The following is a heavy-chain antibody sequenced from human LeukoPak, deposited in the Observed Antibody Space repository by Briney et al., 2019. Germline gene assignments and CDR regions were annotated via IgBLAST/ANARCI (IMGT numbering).Heavy chain of an antibody. CDR2: IYTSGST. V-gene: IGHV4-61*02. CDR1: GGSISSGSYY. J-gene: IGHJ6*03. CDR3: SRAATVDYYYNYYDYYYMDD. Sequence: NPSETLSLTCIVSGGSISSGSYYWSWIRQPAGKGLEWIGRIYTSGSTNYNPSLKRRVAISVDTSKTQISLTLSAVTAADSAVYDWSRAATVDYYYNYYDYYYMDDWGKGTPVTVS. D-gene: IGHD3-22*01.